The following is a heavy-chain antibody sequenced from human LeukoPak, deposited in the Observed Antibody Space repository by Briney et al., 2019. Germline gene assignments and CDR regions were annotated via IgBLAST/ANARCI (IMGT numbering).Heavy chain of an antibody. CDR2: IGADSGDTHGDT. D-gene: IGHD4-11*01. J-gene: IGHJ2*01. V-gene: IGHV1-18*01. Sequence: ASVKVSCKASGYRLRNHGISWVRQAPGQGLEWMGWIGADSGDTHGDTHYAEKLQGRDTMTTDTSTDTAYMDLRSLTSDDTAVYYCARGSSPYNWYFDLWGRGTLVTVSS. CDR3: ARGSSPYNWYFDL. CDR1: GYRLRNHG.